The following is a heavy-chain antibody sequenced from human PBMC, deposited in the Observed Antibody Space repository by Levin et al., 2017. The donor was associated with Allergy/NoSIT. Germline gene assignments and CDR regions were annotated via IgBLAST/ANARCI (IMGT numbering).Heavy chain of an antibody. Sequence: GESLKISCAASGFTFSSYAMSWVRQAPGKGLEWVSAISGSGGSTYYADSVKGRFTISRDNSKNTLYLQMNSLRAEDTAVYYCAKDRGVTTDFDYWGQGTLVTVSS. J-gene: IGHJ4*02. CDR3: AKDRGVTTDFDY. V-gene: IGHV3-23*01. CDR1: GFTFSSYA. D-gene: IGHD4-17*01. CDR2: ISGSGGST.